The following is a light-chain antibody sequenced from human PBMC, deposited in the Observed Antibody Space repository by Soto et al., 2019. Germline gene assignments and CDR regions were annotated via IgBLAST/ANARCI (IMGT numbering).Light chain of an antibody. J-gene: IGLJ2*01. Sequence: QSVLTQPPSVSGAPGQRVTISCTGSSCNIWAGYDVHWYELLPGTAPKLLIYANNNRPSGVPDRFSGSRSGTSASLAITGLQAEDEADYYCQSYDSSLSASVVFGGGTKLTVL. CDR3: QSYDSSLSASVV. CDR1: SCNIWAGYD. CDR2: ANN. V-gene: IGLV1-40*01.